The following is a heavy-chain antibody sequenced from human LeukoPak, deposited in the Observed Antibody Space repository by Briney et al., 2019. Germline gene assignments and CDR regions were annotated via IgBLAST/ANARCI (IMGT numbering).Heavy chain of an antibody. CDR1: GGSISSYY. CDR3: ARAPTARNWFDP. V-gene: IGHV4-59*01. Sequence: PSETLSLTCTVSGGSISSYYWSWIRQPPRKGLEWIGYIYYSGGTNYNPSLKSRVTISVDTSKNQCSLKLSSVTAADTAVYYCARAPTARNWFDPWGQGTLVTVSS. CDR2: IYYSGGT. J-gene: IGHJ5*02.